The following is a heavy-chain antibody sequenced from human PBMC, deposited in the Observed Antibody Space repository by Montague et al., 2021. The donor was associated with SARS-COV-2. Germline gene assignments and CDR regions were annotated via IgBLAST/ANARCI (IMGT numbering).Heavy chain of an antibody. V-gene: IGHV4-59*01. J-gene: IGHJ3*02. CDR3: AREVRYYYDSSGPGAFDI. CDR1: GGSISSYY. CDR2: IYYSGST. Sequence: SDTLSLTCTVSGGSISSYYWSWIRQPPGKGLEWIGYIYYSGSTNXNPSLKSRVTISVDTSKNQFSLKLSSVTAADTAVYYCAREVRYYYDSSGPGAFDIWGQGTMVTVSS. D-gene: IGHD3-22*01.